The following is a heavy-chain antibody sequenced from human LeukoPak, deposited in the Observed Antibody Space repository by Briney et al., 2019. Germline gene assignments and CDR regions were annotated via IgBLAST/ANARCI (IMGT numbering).Heavy chain of an antibody. V-gene: IGHV4-34*01. CDR1: GGSFSGYY. J-gene: IGHJ3*02. CDR2: INHSGST. Sequence: SETLSLTCAVYGGSFSGYYWSWIRQPPGKGLEWIGEINHSGSTNYNPSLKSRVTISVDTSKNQFSLKLSSVTAADTAVYYCARAKYSGSYASIWGQGTMVTVSS. CDR3: ARAKYSGSYASI. D-gene: IGHD1-26*01.